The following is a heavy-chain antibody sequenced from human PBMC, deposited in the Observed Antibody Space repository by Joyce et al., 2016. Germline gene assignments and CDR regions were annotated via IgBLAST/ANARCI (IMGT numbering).Heavy chain of an antibody. CDR1: GGSVSNSTHY. Sequence: QLQLQASGPGLVKPPEALSLTCTVSGGSVSNSTHYWGWLRQPPGKGLEWIGNIYYSGNIYYNPSIKSRLTISVDTSKNQFSLKLSSVTAADTAVYYCATYRDFLGGPDAFDIWGQGTMVTVSS. CDR3: ATYRDFLGGPDAFDI. J-gene: IGHJ3*02. CDR2: IYYSGNI. V-gene: IGHV4-39*07. D-gene: IGHD3-3*01.